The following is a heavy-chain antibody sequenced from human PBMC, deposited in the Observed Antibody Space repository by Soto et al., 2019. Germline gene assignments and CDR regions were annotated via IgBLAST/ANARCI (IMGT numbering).Heavy chain of an antibody. Sequence: AVGSLRLSCAASGFTFSVYAMSCVRQAPGKGLEWVSAISSNGGRTFDADSLRGRFTISRDHSKSALYLQMNNLRAEDTAIYYCAKYSELPYEAYLQQWGQGTLVTVSS. D-gene: IGHD1-7*01. V-gene: IGHV3-23*01. CDR2: ISSNGGRT. J-gene: IGHJ1*01. CDR3: AKYSELPYEAYLQQ. CDR1: GFTFSVYA.